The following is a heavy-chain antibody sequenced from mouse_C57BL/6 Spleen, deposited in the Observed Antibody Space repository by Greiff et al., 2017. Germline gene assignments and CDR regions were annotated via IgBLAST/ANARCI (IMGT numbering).Heavy chain of an antibody. D-gene: IGHD2-4*01. Sequence: VQLQQSGAELVKPGASVKLSCTASGFNIKDYYMHWVKQRTEQGLEWIGRIDPEDGETKYYPKFQGTATITADTSSNTAYLQLSSLTSEDTAVYYCASIYYDYDAFAYWGQGTLVTVSA. CDR3: ASIYYDYDAFAY. V-gene: IGHV14-2*01. CDR2: IDPEDGET. J-gene: IGHJ3*01. CDR1: GFNIKDYY.